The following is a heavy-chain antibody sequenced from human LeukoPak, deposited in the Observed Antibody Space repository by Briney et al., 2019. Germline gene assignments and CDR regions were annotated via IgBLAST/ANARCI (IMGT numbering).Heavy chain of an antibody. CDR3: ARDWAGSGWFDP. CDR2: IYTSGST. J-gene: IGHJ5*02. Sequence: PSETLSLTCSVSGGSISSGSYYWSWIRQPAGKGLEWIGRIYTSGSTNYNPSLKSRVTISVDTSKNQFSLKLSSVTAADTAVYYCARDWAGSGWFDPWGQGTLVTVSS. CDR1: GGSISSGSYY. D-gene: IGHD3-10*01. V-gene: IGHV4-61*02.